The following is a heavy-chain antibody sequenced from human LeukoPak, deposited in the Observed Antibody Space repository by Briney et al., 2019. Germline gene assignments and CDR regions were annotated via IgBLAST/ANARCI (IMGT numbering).Heavy chain of an antibody. CDR3: ARDHRYAFDN. CDR1: GFNFIDYS. J-gene: IGHJ4*01. D-gene: IGHD5-12*01. Sequence: GGSLRLSCAASGFNFIDYSMNWVRQAPGKGLEWISYIGISSGNTKYADSVKGRFTIFRDKARNSLYLQMNSLRVEDTAVYYCARDHRYAFDNWGHGTLVTVSS. CDR2: IGISSGNT. V-gene: IGHV3-48*01.